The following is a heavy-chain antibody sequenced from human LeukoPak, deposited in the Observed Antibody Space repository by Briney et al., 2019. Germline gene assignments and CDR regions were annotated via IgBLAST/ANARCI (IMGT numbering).Heavy chain of an antibody. J-gene: IGHJ6*02. CDR3: ATALLLYSSSYYYGMDV. V-gene: IGHV1-24*01. D-gene: IGHD6-13*01. CDR1: GYTLTELS. CDR2: FDPEDGET. Sequence: ASVKVSCKVSGYTLTELSMHWVRQAPGKGLEWMGGFDPEDGETIYAQKFQGRVTMTEDTSTDTAYMELSSLRSEDTAVYYCATALLLYSSSYYYGMDVWGQGTTVTVSS.